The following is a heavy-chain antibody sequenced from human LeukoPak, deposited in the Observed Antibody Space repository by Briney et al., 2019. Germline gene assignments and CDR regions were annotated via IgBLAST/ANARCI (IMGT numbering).Heavy chain of an antibody. CDR2: ISAYNGHT. Sequence: ASVKVSCKASGYTFTNYGISWVRQAPGQGLEWMGRISAYNGHTNYAQKFQGRVTMTTDTSTNTAYMELRSLGSDDTAVYYCARVGYHYYGSGSPLDYWGQGTLVTVSS. CDR1: GYTFTNYG. V-gene: IGHV1-18*01. D-gene: IGHD3-10*01. CDR3: ARVGYHYYGSGSPLDY. J-gene: IGHJ4*02.